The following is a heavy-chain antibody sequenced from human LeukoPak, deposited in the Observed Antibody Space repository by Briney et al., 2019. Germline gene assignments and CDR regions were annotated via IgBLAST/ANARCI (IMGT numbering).Heavy chain of an antibody. Sequence: SETLSLTCTVSGGSISSSSYYWGWIRQPPGKGLEWIGSIYYSGSTYYNPSLESRVTISVDTSKNQFSLKLSSVTAADTAVYYCAIIPFGLVHKRDYYGMVVWGQGATVTVSS. CDR3: AIIPFGLVHKRDYYGMVV. V-gene: IGHV4-39*07. J-gene: IGHJ6*02. CDR2: IYYSGST. CDR1: GGSISSSSYY. D-gene: IGHD6-19*01.